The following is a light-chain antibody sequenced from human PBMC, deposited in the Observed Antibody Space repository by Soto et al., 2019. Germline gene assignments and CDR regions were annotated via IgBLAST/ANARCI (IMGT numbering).Light chain of an antibody. CDR2: EVS. Sequence: QSALTQPASVSVSPGQSITISCTGTSSDVGGYNYVSWYQQHPGKAPKLMIYEVSKRPSGVSTRFSGSKSGNTASLTISGLQAEDEADYYCSSYTSSSTVFGGGTTLTVL. CDR1: SSDVGGYNY. J-gene: IGLJ3*02. V-gene: IGLV2-14*01. CDR3: SSYTSSSTV.